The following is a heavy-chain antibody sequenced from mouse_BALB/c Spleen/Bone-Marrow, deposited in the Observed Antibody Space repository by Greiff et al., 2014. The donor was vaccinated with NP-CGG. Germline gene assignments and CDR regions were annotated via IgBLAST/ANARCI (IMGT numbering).Heavy chain of an antibody. D-gene: IGHD1-1*01. CDR1: GYTFTNYV. CDR2: INPYNDGT. CDR3: ARRPSCFGRSYGAMDY. V-gene: IGHV1-14*01. J-gene: IGHJ4*01. Sequence: EVQLQESGPELVKPGASVTMSCTASGYTFTNYVMHWVHQTPGQGLEWIGFINPYNDGTKYTEQFNGVATMTSDNSSGTAYREXXXXXSGXXXVYYCARRPSCFGRSYGAMDYWGQGTSVTVSS.